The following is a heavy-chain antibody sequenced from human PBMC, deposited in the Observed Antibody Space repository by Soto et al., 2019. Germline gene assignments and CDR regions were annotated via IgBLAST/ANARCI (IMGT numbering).Heavy chain of an antibody. Sequence: EVSLVESGGGVVRPGGSLRLSCAASGFGFDEYGMSWVRQGPGKGLEWVSGINRRGDSTGYADSVKGRFTISRDNANNSLYLQMNGLRAEDTAFYYCARDHRWGYEYGDYGDSWGQGTLVTVSS. CDR2: INRRGDST. CDR1: GFGFDEYG. CDR3: ARDHRWGYEYGDYGDS. D-gene: IGHD4-17*01. V-gene: IGHV3-20*04. J-gene: IGHJ4*02.